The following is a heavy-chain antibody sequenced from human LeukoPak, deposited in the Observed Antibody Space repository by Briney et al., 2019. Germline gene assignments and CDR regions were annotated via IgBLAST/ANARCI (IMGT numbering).Heavy chain of an antibody. D-gene: IGHD6-6*01. J-gene: IGHJ6*03. CDR2: INAGNGNT. Sequence: ASVKVSCKASGYTFTSYAMHWVRQAPGQRLEWMGWINAGNGNTKYSQEFQGRVTITRDTSASTAYMELSSLRSEDMAVYYCARDKGQLRGYMDVWGKGTTVTVSS. CDR1: GYTFTSYA. V-gene: IGHV1-3*03. CDR3: ARDKGQLRGYMDV.